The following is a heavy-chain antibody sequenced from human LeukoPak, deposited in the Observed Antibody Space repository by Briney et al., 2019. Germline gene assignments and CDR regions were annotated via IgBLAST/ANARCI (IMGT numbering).Heavy chain of an antibody. Sequence: GASVKVSCKASGYSFTGYYMHWVRQAPGQGLEWMGWINPNSGGTNYAQKFQGRVTMTRDTSISTAYMELSRLRSDDTAVYYCARGGGRAAKDAFDIWGQGTMVTVSS. CDR3: ARGGGRAAKDAFDI. D-gene: IGHD2-15*01. V-gene: IGHV1-2*02. J-gene: IGHJ3*02. CDR2: INPNSGGT. CDR1: GYSFTGYY.